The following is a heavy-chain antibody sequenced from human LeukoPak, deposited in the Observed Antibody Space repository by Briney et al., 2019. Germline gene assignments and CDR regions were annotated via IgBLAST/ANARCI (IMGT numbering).Heavy chain of an antibody. V-gene: IGHV4-34*01. CDR3: ALAGIAVAGNPFDY. J-gene: IGHJ4*02. CDR2: INHSGST. Sequence: SETLSLTCAVYGGSFSGFYWSWIRQPPGKGLEWIGEINHSGSTNYNPSLKSRVTISVDTSKNQFSLKLSSVTAADTAVYCCALAGIAVAGNPFDYWGQGTLVTVSS. D-gene: IGHD6-19*01. CDR1: GGSFSGFY.